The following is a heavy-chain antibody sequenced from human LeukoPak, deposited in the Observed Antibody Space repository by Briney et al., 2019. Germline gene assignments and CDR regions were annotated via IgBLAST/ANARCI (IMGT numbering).Heavy chain of an antibody. D-gene: IGHD3-22*01. Sequence: SETLSLTCTVSGGSISSYYWSWIRQPPGKGLEWIGYIYYSGSTNYNPSLKSRVTISVDTSKNQFSLKLSSVTAADTAVYYCARVRWLLPFYFDYWGQGTLVTVSS. CDR1: GGSISSYY. CDR3: ARVRWLLPFYFDY. V-gene: IGHV4-59*01. J-gene: IGHJ4*02. CDR2: IYYSGST.